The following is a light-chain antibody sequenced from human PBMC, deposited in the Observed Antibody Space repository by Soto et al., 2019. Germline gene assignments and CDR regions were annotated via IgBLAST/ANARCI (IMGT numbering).Light chain of an antibody. CDR3: QQYNSAPFT. Sequence: DIQMTQSPSSLSASVGDRVTITCRASQGISNFLAWYQQKPGKVPKVLMYAISTVQLGVPSRFSGSGSGTDFTLTISSLQPEDVATYYCQQYNSAPFTFGPGTKVDIK. CDR2: AIS. J-gene: IGKJ3*01. V-gene: IGKV1-27*01. CDR1: QGISNF.